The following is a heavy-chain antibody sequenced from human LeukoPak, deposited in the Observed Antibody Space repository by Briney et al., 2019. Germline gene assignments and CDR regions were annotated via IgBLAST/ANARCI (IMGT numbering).Heavy chain of an antibody. V-gene: IGHV1-2*02. CDR2: INPNSGGT. Sequence: ASVKVSCKASGYTFTGYYMHWVRQAPGQGLEWMGWINPNSGGTNYAQKFQGRVTMTRDTSISTAYMELSRLRSDDTAVYYCARAHIYCGGDCYDRENWYFDLWGRGTLVTVSS. CDR3: ARAHIYCGGDCYDRENWYFDL. D-gene: IGHD2-21*02. J-gene: IGHJ2*01. CDR1: GYTFTGYY.